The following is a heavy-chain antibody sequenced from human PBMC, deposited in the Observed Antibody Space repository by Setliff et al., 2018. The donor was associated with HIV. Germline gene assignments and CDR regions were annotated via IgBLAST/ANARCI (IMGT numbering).Heavy chain of an antibody. J-gene: IGHJ6*03. D-gene: IGHD7-27*01. V-gene: IGHV1-2*02. CDR2: INPNSGDT. CDR3: ARDRTQQNWGSRGYYYMDV. Sequence: ASVKVSCKASGDTLTDYYIHWVRQAPGQGLEWMAWINPNSGDTNSAQKFQGRVTMTRDTSTRTVYMELSRLTSDDTAVYFCARDRTQQNWGSRGYYYMDVWGKGTTVTVSS. CDR1: GDTLTDYY.